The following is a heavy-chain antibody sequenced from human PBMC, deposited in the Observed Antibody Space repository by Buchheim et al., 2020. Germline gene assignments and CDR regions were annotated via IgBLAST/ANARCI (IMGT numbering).Heavy chain of an antibody. CDR3: ARVEVVHYDFWSGYYVGPGAPYYYGMDV. CDR2: IYHSGST. J-gene: IGHJ6*02. V-gene: IGHV4-4*02. D-gene: IGHD3-3*01. CDR1: GGSISSSNW. Sequence: QVQLQESGPGLVKPSGTLSLTCAVSGGSISSSNWWSWVRQPPGKGLEWIGEIYHSGSTNYNPSLKSRVTISVDKSKNQFSLKLSSVTAADTAVYYCARVEVVHYDFWSGYYVGPGAPYYYGMDVWGQGTT.